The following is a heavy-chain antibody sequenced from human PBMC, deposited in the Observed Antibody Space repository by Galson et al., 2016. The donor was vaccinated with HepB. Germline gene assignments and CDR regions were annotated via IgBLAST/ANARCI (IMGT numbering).Heavy chain of an antibody. V-gene: IGHV1-46*01. J-gene: IGHJ2*01. Sequence: SVKVSCKASGIIFPSYCFHWVRQAPGQGLEWMGVINPTSGTSYAQKFQGRVTMTRDTSTSTVYMELSSLRSEDTAVYYCARARYFDLWGRGTLVTVSS. CDR1: GIIFPSYC. CDR2: INPTSGT. CDR3: ARARYFDL.